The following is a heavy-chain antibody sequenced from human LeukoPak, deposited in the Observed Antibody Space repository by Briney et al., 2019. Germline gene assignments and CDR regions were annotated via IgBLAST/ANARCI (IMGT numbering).Heavy chain of an antibody. CDR1: GGSISSYY. Sequence: SETLSLTCTVSGGSISSYYWNWIRQAPGKGLEWIAYIDYSESTNYNPSLKSRVSISIDTSKNQFSLKVSPVTAADTAVYYCARRGFAHNGMDVWGQGTTATVSS. D-gene: IGHD3-10*01. CDR3: ARRGFAHNGMDV. CDR2: IDYSEST. V-gene: IGHV4-59*01. J-gene: IGHJ6*02.